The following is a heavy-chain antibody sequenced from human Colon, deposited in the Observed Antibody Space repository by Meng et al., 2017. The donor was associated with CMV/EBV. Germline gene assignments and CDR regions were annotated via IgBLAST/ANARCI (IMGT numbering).Heavy chain of an antibody. CDR2: ISPTGSDT. J-gene: IGHJ5*02. V-gene: IGHV3-11*05. CDR3: VKGHTMINP. Sequence: QVQWGQAWGGFGQPGGSLGLACAASGFIFSDYYMTWIREAPGKGLEWVSYISPTGSDTNYADSVRGRFTISRDNAKNSLFLQMSSLTAEDTAVYYCVKGHTMINPWGQGTLVTVSS. CDR1: GFIFSDYY. D-gene: IGHD3-16*01.